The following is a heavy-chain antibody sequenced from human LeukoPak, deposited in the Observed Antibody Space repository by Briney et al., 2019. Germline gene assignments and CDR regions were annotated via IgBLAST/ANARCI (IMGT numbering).Heavy chain of an antibody. D-gene: IGHD2-21*02. CDR1: GLTLSDYW. V-gene: IGHV3-7*01. CDR3: ATTLTALSSVY. CDR2: INEDGSEK. J-gene: IGHJ6*04. Sequence: PGGSLRLSCAASGLTLSDYWMTWVRQAPGKGLEWVANINEDGSEKNFVDSVKGRFTISRDNAKNSLYLQMNSLISEESAVYYCATTLTALSSVYWGRGTTVTVSS.